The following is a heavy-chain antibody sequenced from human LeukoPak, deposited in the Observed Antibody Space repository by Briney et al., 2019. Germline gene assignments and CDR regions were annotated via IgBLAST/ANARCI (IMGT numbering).Heavy chain of an antibody. CDR2: IHYSGTT. J-gene: IGHJ4*02. Sequence: SETLSLTCTVSGGSISDKHWSWIRQLPGKGLEWIGYIHYSGTTSYNPSLKSRVVISVDTSKNQFSLKLNSVTAADTAMYYCATVPVYSYGYGYFDYWGQGTLSPSPQ. CDR1: GGSISDKH. CDR3: ATVPVYSYGYGYFDY. D-gene: IGHD5-18*01. V-gene: IGHV4-59*01.